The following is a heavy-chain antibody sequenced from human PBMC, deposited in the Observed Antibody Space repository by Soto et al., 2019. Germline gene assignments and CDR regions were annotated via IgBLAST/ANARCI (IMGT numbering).Heavy chain of an antibody. Sequence: QPGGALRLSYPASGFTFSSYAMSWVRQAPGKGLEWVSAISGSGGSTYYADSVKGRFTISRDNSKNTLYLQMNSLRAEDTAVYYCAKEGEHSSGWANFDYWGQGTLVTVS. CDR2: ISGSGGST. V-gene: IGHV3-23*01. J-gene: IGHJ4*02. D-gene: IGHD6-19*01. CDR3: AKEGEHSSGWANFDY. CDR1: GFTFSSYA.